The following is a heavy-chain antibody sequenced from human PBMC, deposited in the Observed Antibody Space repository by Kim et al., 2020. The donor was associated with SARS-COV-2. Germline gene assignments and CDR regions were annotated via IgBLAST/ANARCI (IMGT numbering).Heavy chain of an antibody. CDR1: GYTFTGYY. CDR2: INPNSGGT. CDR3: AVGYGYVWGGYRHDRRVGGSCFDL. Sequence: ASVKVSCKASGYTFTGYYMHWVRQAPGQGLEWMGMINPNSGGTNYAQKFQGRVTMTRDTSISTAYMELSRLRSDDTAVYYCAVGYGYVWGGYRHDRRVGGSCFDLWGQGTLVTVSS. J-gene: IGHJ5*02. V-gene: IGHV1-2*02. D-gene: IGHD3-16*02.